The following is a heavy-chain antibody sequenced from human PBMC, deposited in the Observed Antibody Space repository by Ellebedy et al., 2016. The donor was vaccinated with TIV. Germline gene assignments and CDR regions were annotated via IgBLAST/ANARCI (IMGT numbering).Heavy chain of an antibody. Sequence: GESLKISCAASGFTFSNAWMNWVRQAPGKGLEWVGCIKSKIDGGTTDYAAPVKGRFTISRDDSKNTLYLQMNSLKTEDTAVYYCTTGGVADFDFWGQGTLATVSS. CDR1: GFTFSNAW. CDR2: IKSKIDGGTT. CDR3: TTGGVADFDF. J-gene: IGHJ4*02. V-gene: IGHV3-15*07. D-gene: IGHD2-15*01.